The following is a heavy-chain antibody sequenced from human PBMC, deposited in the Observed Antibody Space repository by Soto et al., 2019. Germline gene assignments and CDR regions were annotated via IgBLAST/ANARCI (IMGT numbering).Heavy chain of an antibody. V-gene: IGHV4-59*12. CDR3: ARALYGSGVLDV. J-gene: IGHJ6*02. Sequence: KTSETLSLTCTVSGGSITSYYWSCIRQPPGKGLEWIGTIYYSGSTNYNPSLKSRVTISVDTSKNQFSLKVRSVTAADTAVYYCARALYGSGVLDVCRPGTTLTV. D-gene: IGHD3-10*01. CDR1: GGSITSYY. CDR2: IYYSGST.